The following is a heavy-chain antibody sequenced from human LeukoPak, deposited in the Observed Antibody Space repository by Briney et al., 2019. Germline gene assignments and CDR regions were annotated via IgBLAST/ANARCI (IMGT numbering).Heavy chain of an antibody. CDR3: AKTLPPGYCSSTSCYSLVVTVPFDY. D-gene: IGHD2-2*01. J-gene: IGHJ4*02. CDR1: GFTFSSYA. V-gene: IGHV3-23*01. CDR2: ISGSGGST. Sequence: PGGSLRLSCAASGFTFSSYAMSWVRQAPGKGLEWVSAISGSGGSTYYADSVKGRFTISRDNSKRTLYLQMNSLRAEDTAVYYCAKTLPPGYCSSTSCYSLVVTVPFDYWGQGTLVTVSS.